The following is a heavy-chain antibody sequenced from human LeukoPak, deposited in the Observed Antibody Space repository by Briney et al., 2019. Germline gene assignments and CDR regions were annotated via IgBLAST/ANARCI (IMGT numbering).Heavy chain of an antibody. CDR2: IRDDGINK. V-gene: IGHV3-30*02. CDR1: GFTFSNYG. CDR3: ARAARGGPTYYMDV. D-gene: IGHD2-15*01. Sequence: GGSLRLSCTASGFTFSNYGMHCVRQAPGKGLEWVAFIRDDGINKYYADSVKGRFTISRDNSKNTLYLQMNSLRAEDTAVYYCARAARGGPTYYMDVWGKGTTVTVSS. J-gene: IGHJ6*03.